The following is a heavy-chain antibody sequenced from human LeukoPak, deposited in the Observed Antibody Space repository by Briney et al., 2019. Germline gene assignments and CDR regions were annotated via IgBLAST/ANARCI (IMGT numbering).Heavy chain of an antibody. CDR2: INSDGSST. Sequence: QPGGPLRLSCAASGFTFSSYWMHWVRQAPGKGLVWVSRINSDGSSTSYADSVKGRFTISRDNAKNTLYLQMNSLGAEDTAVYYCARDQWLRPYFDYWGQGTLVTVSS. CDR1: GFTFSSYW. J-gene: IGHJ4*02. D-gene: IGHD5-12*01. V-gene: IGHV3-74*01. CDR3: ARDQWLRPYFDY.